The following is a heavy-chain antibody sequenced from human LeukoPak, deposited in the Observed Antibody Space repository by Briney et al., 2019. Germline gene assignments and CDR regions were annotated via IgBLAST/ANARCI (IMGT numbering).Heavy chain of an antibody. Sequence: PSETLSLTCAVSGYSISSGYYWGWIRQPPGKGLEWIGSIYHSGSTYYNPSLKSRVTISVDTSKNQFSLKLSSVTAADTAVYYCASSDCSGGSCYFDYWDQGTLVTVSS. D-gene: IGHD2-15*01. J-gene: IGHJ4*02. CDR3: ASSDCSGGSCYFDY. CDR1: GYSISSGYY. V-gene: IGHV4-38-2*01. CDR2: IYHSGST.